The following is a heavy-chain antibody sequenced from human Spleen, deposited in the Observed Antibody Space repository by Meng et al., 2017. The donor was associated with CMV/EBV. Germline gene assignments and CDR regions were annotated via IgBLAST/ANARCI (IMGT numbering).Heavy chain of an antibody. CDR2: IIPIFGTA. D-gene: IGHD2-2*02. CDR3: ARGYCSSTSCYTGWFDP. J-gene: IGHJ5*02. V-gene: IGHV1-69*06. Sequence: TFSSYGISWVRQAPGQGLEWMGGIIPIFGTANYAQKFQGRVTITADKSTSTAYMELSSLRSEDTAVYYCARGYCSSTSCYTGWFDPWGQGTLVTVSS. CDR1: TFSSYG.